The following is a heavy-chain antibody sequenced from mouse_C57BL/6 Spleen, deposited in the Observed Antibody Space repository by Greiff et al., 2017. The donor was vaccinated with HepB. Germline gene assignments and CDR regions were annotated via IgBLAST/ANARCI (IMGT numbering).Heavy chain of an antibody. Sequence: VQLQQSGAELARPGASVKLSCKASGYTFTSYGISWVKQRTGQGLEWIGEIYPRSGNTYYNEKFKGKATLTADKSSSTAYMELRSLTSEDSAVYFCARGGAVVATRDWYFDVWGTGTTVTVSS. D-gene: IGHD1-1*01. CDR2: IYPRSGNT. CDR1: GYTFTSYG. J-gene: IGHJ1*03. V-gene: IGHV1-81*01. CDR3: ARGGAVVATRDWYFDV.